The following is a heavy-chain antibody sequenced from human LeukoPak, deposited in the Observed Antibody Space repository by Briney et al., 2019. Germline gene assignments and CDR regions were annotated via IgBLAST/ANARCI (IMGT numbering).Heavy chain of an antibody. J-gene: IGHJ3*02. CDR2: ISGSGGST. D-gene: IGHD6-13*01. V-gene: IGHV3-23*01. Sequence: GGSLRLSCAASGFTFSSYAMSWVRQAPGKGLEWVSGISGSGGSTYYADSVKSRFTISRDNSKNSLYLQMNSLRAEDMALYYCAKDISPFYSSSWLIRAFDIWGQGTMVTVSS. CDR3: AKDISPFYSSSWLIRAFDI. CDR1: GFTFSSYA.